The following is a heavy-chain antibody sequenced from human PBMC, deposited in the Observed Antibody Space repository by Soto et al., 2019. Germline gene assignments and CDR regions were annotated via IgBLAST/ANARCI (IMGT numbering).Heavy chain of an antibody. V-gene: IGHV3-33*01. D-gene: IGHD6-6*01. CDR2: ISSDEKIK. CDR3: ARVLRSVRDY. Sequence: QVQLVESGGGVVQPGGSRRLSCVASGFIFSHFGMHWVRQAPGKGLEWVAVISSDEKIKQYADSVRGRFAISRDNSKNTLYLQMTSLRAEDTSIYYCARVLRSVRDYWGQGTLVTVSS. CDR1: GFIFSHFG. J-gene: IGHJ4*02.